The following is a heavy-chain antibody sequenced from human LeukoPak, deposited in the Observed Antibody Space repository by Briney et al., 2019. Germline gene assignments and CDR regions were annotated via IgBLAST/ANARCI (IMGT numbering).Heavy chain of an antibody. CDR1: GFTFEDYA. CDR3: AREGSYHDSSGYVGAFDI. J-gene: IGHJ3*02. Sequence: GRSLRLSCAASGFTFEDYAMHWVRQAPGKGPEWVAAISYDGRNKYYADSVKGRFTISRENSKNTMYLHMNSLRSEDTAVYYCAREGSYHDSSGYVGAFDIWGQGTMVTVSS. CDR2: ISYDGRNK. V-gene: IGHV3-30*04. D-gene: IGHD3-22*01.